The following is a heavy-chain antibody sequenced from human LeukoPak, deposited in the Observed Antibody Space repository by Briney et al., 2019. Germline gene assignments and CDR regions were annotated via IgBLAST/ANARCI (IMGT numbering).Heavy chain of an antibody. Sequence: SQTLSLTCAISGDSVSSNSAAWNWIRQSPSRGLEGLGRAYYRSKWYNDYAVSVKSRITINPDTSMNQFSLQLNSVTPEDTAVYYCARAGGGIAAAGLATDWGQGTLVTVSS. CDR2: AYYRSKWYN. D-gene: IGHD6-13*01. J-gene: IGHJ4*02. CDR1: GDSVSSNSAA. CDR3: ARAGGGIAAAGLATD. V-gene: IGHV6-1*01.